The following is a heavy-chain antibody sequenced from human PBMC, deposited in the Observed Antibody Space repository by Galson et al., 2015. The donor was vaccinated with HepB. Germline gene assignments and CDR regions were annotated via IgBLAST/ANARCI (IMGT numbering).Heavy chain of an antibody. D-gene: IGHD3-3*01. V-gene: IGHV1-69*10. CDR2: IIPILGIA. CDR3: ARSYYDFWSGFNPYYYYYMDV. J-gene: IGHJ6*03. Sequence: VKVSCKASGGTFSSSAISWVRQAPGQGLEWMGGIIPILGIANYAQKFQGRVTITADKSTSTAYMELSSLRSEDTAVYYCARSYYDFWSGFNPYYYYYMDVWGKGTTVTVSS. CDR1: GGTFSSSA.